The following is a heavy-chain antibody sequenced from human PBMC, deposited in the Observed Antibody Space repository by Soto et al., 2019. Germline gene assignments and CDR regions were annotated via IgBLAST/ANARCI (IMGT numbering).Heavy chain of an antibody. D-gene: IGHD6-13*01. CDR3: ARVLSSSWYYFDY. CDR1: GFTFSSYG. CDR2: IWYDGSNK. V-gene: IGHV3-33*01. Sequence: QVQLVESGGGMVQPGRSLRLSCAASGFTFSSYGMHWVRQAPGKGLEWVAVIWYDGSNKYYADSVKGRFTISRDNSKNTLYLQMNSLRAEDTAVYYCARVLSSSWYYFDYWGQGTLVTVSS. J-gene: IGHJ4*02.